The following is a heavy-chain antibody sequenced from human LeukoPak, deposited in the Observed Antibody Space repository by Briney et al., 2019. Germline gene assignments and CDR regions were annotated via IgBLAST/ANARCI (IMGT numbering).Heavy chain of an antibody. CDR1: GFTFSSYA. V-gene: IGHV3-23*01. D-gene: IGHD6-19*01. CDR2: ISGSGGST. CDR3: AKDYSSGWYNWFDP. J-gene: IGHJ5*02. Sequence: GGALRLSCAASGFTFSSYAMSWVRQAPGKGLEWVSAISGSGGSTYYADSVKGRFTISRDNSKNTRYLQMNSLRAEDTAVYYCAKDYSSGWYNWFDPWGQGTLVTVSS.